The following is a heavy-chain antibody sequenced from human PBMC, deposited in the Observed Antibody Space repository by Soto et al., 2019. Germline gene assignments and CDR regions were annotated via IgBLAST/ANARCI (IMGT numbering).Heavy chain of an antibody. J-gene: IGHJ4*02. V-gene: IGHV3-33*01. CDR3: ARDPITPEYSSSWFLHDSYYFDY. D-gene: IGHD6-13*01. CDR2: IWYDGSNK. Sequence: PGGSLRLSCAASGFTFSSYGMHWVRQAPGKGLEWVAVIWYDGSNKYYADSVKGRFTISRDNSKNTLYLQMNSLRAEDTAVYYCARDPITPEYSSSWFLHDSYYFDYWGQGTLVTVSS. CDR1: GFTFSSYG.